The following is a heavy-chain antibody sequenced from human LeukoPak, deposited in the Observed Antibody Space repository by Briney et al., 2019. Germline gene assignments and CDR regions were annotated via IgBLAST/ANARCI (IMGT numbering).Heavy chain of an antibody. Sequence: GGSLRLSCAASGFTFSSYAMHWVHQAPGKGLEWVAVISYDGSNKYYADSVKGRFTISRDNSKNTLYLQMNSLRAEDTAVYYCARDGRYDYVWGSYRSAFYYFDYWGQGTLVTVSS. J-gene: IGHJ4*02. CDR3: ARDGRYDYVWGSYRSAFYYFDY. V-gene: IGHV3-30*04. CDR2: ISYDGSNK. CDR1: GFTFSSYA. D-gene: IGHD3-16*02.